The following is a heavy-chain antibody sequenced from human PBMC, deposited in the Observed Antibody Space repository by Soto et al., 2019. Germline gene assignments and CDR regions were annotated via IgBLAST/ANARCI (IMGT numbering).Heavy chain of an antibody. CDR1: GFTLSEYG. V-gene: IGHV3-23*01. D-gene: IGHD3-10*01. CDR2: VSGSGDGT. J-gene: IGHJ4*02. CDR3: ATSNYGERD. Sequence: ELQVLESGGGLVQPGGSLRLTCAASGFTLSEYGTSWVRQAPGKGLEWVSFVSGSGDGTYYTDSVKGRFTISRDSSKNTVCLQMNRLRAEDTAVYYCATSNYGERDWGQGTLVTVSS.